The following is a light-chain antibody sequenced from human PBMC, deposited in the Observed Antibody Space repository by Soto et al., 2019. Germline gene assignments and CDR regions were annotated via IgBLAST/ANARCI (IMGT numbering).Light chain of an antibody. Sequence: EIVMTQSPATLPVSPGERATFSCRASQSVSSDLSWYQHKPGQGPRLLIYGASTRATDIPARFSGSGSGTEFTLTISSPQAEDFAVYYCHQYDNRPPTFGQGTRLEI. CDR3: HQYDNRPPT. J-gene: IGKJ5*01. CDR2: GAS. CDR1: QSVSSD. V-gene: IGKV3-15*01.